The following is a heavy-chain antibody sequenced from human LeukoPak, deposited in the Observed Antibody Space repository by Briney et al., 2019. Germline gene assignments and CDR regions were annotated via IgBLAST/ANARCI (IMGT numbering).Heavy chain of an antibody. J-gene: IGHJ3*02. CDR1: GFTFSSYS. CDR2: ISSSSSYI. D-gene: IGHD5-18*01. CDR3: VSDHSSLHYDAFDI. V-gene: IGHV3-21*01. Sequence: GGSLRLSCAASGFTFSSYSMNWVRQAPGKGLEWVSSISSSSSYIYYADSVKGRFTISRDNAKNSLYLQMNSLRAEDTAVYYCVSDHSSLHYDAFDIWGQGTMVTVSS.